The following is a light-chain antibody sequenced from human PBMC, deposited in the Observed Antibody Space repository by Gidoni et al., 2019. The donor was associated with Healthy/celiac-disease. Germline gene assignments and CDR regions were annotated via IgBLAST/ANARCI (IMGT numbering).Light chain of an antibody. Sequence: QSALTQPASVSGSPGQSITISCTGTNSDVGSYNLVSWYQQYPGKAPNLMIYEVSKRPSGVSNRFSGSKSGNTASLTISGLQAEDEADYYCCSYAGSSTVVFGGGTKLTVL. V-gene: IGLV2-23*02. CDR2: EVS. CDR3: CSYAGSSTVV. J-gene: IGLJ2*01. CDR1: NSDVGSYNL.